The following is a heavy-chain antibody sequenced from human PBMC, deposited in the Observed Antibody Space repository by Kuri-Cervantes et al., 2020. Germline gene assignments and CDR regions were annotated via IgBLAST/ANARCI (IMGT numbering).Heavy chain of an antibody. V-gene: IGHV1-2*02. CDR2: MNPNSGGT. Sequence: GESLKISCKASGYTFTSYDINWVRQATGQGLEWMGWMNPNSGGTNYAQKFQGRVTMTRDTSISTAYMELSRLRSDDTAVYYCASHVPATAPWGQGTLVTVSS. J-gene: IGHJ5*02. CDR1: GYTFTSYD. CDR3: ASHVPATAP. D-gene: IGHD2-2*01.